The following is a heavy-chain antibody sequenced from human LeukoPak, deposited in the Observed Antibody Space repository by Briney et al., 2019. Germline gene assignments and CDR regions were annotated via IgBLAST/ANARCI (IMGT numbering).Heavy chain of an antibody. Sequence: GGSLKLSCAASGFTFSGSAMHWVRQASGKGLEWVGRIRSKANSYATAYAASVRGRFTISRDDSKNTAYLQMNSLKTEDTVVYYCTSGIAVAGSETFDYWGQGTLVTVSS. D-gene: IGHD6-19*01. CDR1: GFTFSGSA. CDR3: TSGIAVAGSETFDY. J-gene: IGHJ4*02. V-gene: IGHV3-73*01. CDR2: IRSKANSYAT.